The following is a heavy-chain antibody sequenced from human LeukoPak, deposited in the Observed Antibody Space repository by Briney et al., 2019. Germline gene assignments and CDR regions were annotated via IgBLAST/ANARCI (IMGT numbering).Heavy chain of an antibody. CDR1: GFTFTTHG. Sequence: GTSLRLSCEVSGFTFTTHGMHWVRQAPGKGLEWVAFISYDGGNIYYADSVKGRFTASRDNSKNTLYLQMNSLRADDTAVYYCGTGGSSSVLYLDFWGQGNLVTVSS. J-gene: IGHJ4*02. CDR3: GTGGSSSVLYLDF. CDR2: ISYDGGNI. V-gene: IGHV3-30*03. D-gene: IGHD6-6*01.